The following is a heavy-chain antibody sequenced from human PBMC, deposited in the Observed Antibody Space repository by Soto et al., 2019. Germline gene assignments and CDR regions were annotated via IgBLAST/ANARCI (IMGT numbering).Heavy chain of an antibody. CDR3: ARDGERYCSGGSCYSHYYYYGMDV. CDR1: GYTFTNFG. Sequence: ASVKVSCKASGYTFTNFGISWVRQAPGQGLEWMGWISAYNGNTNYAQKLQGRVTMTTDTSTSTAYMELRSLRSDDTAVYYCARDGERYCSGGSCYSHYYYYGMDVWGQGTTVTVSS. V-gene: IGHV1-18*01. D-gene: IGHD2-15*01. CDR2: ISAYNGNT. J-gene: IGHJ6*02.